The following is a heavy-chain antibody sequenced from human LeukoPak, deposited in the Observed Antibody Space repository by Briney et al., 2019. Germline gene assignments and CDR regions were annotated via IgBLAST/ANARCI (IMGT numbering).Heavy chain of an antibody. Sequence: SETLSLTCTVSGGSIGSGGNYWSWIRQHPGTGLEWIGYIYYSGSTYYNPSLKSRVTISVDTSKNQFSLKLSSVTAADTAVYYCARDYDGKQDWGQGTLVTVSS. CDR2: IYYSGST. J-gene: IGHJ4*02. V-gene: IGHV4-31*03. CDR3: ARDYDGKQD. CDR1: GGSIGSGGNY. D-gene: IGHD3-22*01.